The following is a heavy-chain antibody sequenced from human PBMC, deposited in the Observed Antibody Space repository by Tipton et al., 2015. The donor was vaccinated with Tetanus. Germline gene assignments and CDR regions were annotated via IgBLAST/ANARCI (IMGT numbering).Heavy chain of an antibody. CDR3: ARGGITAAGILDY. V-gene: IGHV4-39*07. CDR2: IYYSGNT. J-gene: IGHJ4*02. D-gene: IGHD6-13*01. CDR1: GGSISSSTYY. Sequence: TLSLTCTVSGGSISSSTYYWGWIRQPPGKGLEWIGSIYYSGNTYYNPALKSRVTISVDTSKNQFSLNLSSVTAADTAVYYCARGGITAAGILDYWGQGTLVTVSS.